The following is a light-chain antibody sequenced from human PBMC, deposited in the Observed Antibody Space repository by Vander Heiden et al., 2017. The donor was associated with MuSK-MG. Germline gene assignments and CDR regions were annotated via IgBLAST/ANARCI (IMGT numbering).Light chain of an antibody. Sequence: DIQMTQSPSSLSASVGDRVTITCRASQSISSYLNWYQQKPGKAPKLLIYAASSLQSGVPSRFSGSGSGIDFTLTISSLQPEDFATYYCQQSYSTPPVTFGQGTRLEIK. CDR3: QQSYSTPPVT. V-gene: IGKV1-39*01. CDR1: QSISSY. J-gene: IGKJ5*01. CDR2: AAS.